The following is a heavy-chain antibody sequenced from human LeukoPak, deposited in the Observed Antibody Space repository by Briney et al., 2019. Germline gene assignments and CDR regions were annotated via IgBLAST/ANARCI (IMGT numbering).Heavy chain of an antibody. CDR2: ITSSSSTL. CDR1: GFTLSTYS. D-gene: IGHD2-8*01. V-gene: IGHV3-48*01. Sequence: AGGSLRLSCAASGFTLSTYSMNWVRQAPGKGLEWVSYITSSSSTLYYADSVKGRFTISRDNAKNPLYLQMNSLRVEDTVVYYCARDAPTNGVWYSGFDYWGQGTLVTVSS. CDR3: ARDAPTNGVWYSGFDY. J-gene: IGHJ4*02.